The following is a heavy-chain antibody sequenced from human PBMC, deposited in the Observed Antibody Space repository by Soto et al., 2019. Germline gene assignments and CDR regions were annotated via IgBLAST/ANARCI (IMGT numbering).Heavy chain of an antibody. CDR3: ARASSGIVVVVAATGWFDP. J-gene: IGHJ5*02. CDR2: IKQDGSEK. V-gene: IGHV3-7*01. Sequence: GGSLRLSCAASGFTFSSYWMSWVRQAPGKGLEWVANIKQDGSEKYYVDSVKGRFTISRDNAKNSLYLQMNSLRAEDTAGYYCARASSGIVVVVAATGWFDPWGQGTLVTVSS. D-gene: IGHD2-15*01. CDR1: GFTFSSYW.